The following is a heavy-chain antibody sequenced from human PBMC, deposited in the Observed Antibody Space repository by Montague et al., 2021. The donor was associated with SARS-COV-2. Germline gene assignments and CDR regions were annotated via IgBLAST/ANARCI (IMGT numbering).Heavy chain of an antibody. CDR1: GASISSSDHN. CDR2: IYYSGTT. Sequence: SETLSLTCTVSGASISSSDHNCARVRHPPGNGLYSIGGIYYSGTTYSNPSLSSRLTISGDTSKNQFSLKLNSVSDSDTAVYYCATFSTALEPDYLGQGILGTVTS. D-gene: IGHD2/OR15-2a*01. V-gene: IGHV4-39*01. CDR3: ATFSTALEPDY. J-gene: IGHJ4*02.